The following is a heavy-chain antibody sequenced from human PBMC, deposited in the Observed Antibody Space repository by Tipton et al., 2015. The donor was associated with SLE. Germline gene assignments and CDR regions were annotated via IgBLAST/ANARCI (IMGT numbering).Heavy chain of an antibody. CDR1: GLTFSSYS. CDR2: ISSSSSYI. V-gene: IGHV3-21*01. Sequence: SLRLSCAASGLTFSSYSMNWVRQAPGKGLEWVSSISSSSSYIYYADSVKGRFTISRDNAKNSLYLQMNSLRAEDTAVYYCARDSSGWYSYYYYYMDVWGKGTTVTVSS. D-gene: IGHD6-19*01. J-gene: IGHJ6*03. CDR3: ARDSSGWYSYYYYYMDV.